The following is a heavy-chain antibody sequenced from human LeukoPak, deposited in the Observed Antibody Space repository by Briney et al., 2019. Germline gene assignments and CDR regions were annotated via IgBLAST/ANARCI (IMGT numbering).Heavy chain of an antibody. CDR3: ARPREEGTAMGLRAFDI. Sequence: GESLKISCKGSGYSFTTYWIGCVRQMPGKGLEWMGIIYPGDSDTRYSPSFQGQVTISADKSISTAYLQWSSLEASDTAMYYCARPREEGTAMGLRAFDIWGQGTMVTVSS. CDR1: GYSFTTYW. CDR2: IYPGDSDT. V-gene: IGHV5-51*01. D-gene: IGHD5-18*01. J-gene: IGHJ3*02.